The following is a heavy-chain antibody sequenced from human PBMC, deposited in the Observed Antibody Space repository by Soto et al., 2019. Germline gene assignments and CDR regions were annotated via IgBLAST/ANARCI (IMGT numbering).Heavy chain of an antibody. Sequence: QVQLVQSGGEAKKPGASVKLSCTASGYTFTSYGISWVRQAPGQGLEWMGWIRAYNGNTNYAQNVQGRVTMTTETSTRPAYMDVRGLSSDDTAVYYCERGGDVNYDPGMDAGGQGTTVTVSS. J-gene: IGHJ6*02. D-gene: IGHD5-12*01. V-gene: IGHV1-18*01. CDR2: IRAYNGNT. CDR3: ERGGDVNYDPGMDA. CDR1: GYTFTSYG.